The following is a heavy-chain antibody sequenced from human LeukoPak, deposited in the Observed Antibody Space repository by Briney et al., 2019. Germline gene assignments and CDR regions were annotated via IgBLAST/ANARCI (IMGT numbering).Heavy chain of an antibody. D-gene: IGHD5-12*01. Sequence: PSETLSLTCTLSGGSISTYYWSWIRQPPGKGLEWIGYIYHSGSTDYNPSLKSRVTISVDTSKNQFSLKLSSVTAADTAVYYCARGGGYASPIGYWGQGALVTVSS. CDR1: GGSISTYY. J-gene: IGHJ4*02. CDR3: ARGGGYASPIGY. CDR2: IYHSGST. V-gene: IGHV4-59*01.